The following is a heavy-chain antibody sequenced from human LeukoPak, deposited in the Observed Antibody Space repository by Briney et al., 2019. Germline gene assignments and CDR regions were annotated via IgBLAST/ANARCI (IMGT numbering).Heavy chain of an antibody. D-gene: IGHD3-10*01. Sequence: SQTLSLTCTVSGDSLNSIRYYWSWIRQHPGRGLEWIGFIYYSGSTYATPSLKSRALISIDTSQNQFYLQLTSVTSADTAVYYCARTVGFTAFGGFDSWGQGSLVTVSS. CDR3: ARTVGFTAFGGFDS. V-gene: IGHV4-31*03. CDR1: GDSLNSIRYY. CDR2: IYYSGST. J-gene: IGHJ4*02.